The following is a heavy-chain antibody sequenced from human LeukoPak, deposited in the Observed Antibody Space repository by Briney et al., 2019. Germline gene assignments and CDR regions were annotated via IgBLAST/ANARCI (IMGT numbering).Heavy chain of an antibody. CDR2: ISSRSSNK. CDR3: ARSYTAMVYDDY. Sequence: GGSLRLSCAASGFTFSNHYMSWIRQAPGKGLVWVSYISSRSSNKYYADSVKGRFTISRDNAKNSLYLQMNSLRAEDTAVYYCARSYTAMVYDDYWGQGTLVTVSS. D-gene: IGHD5-18*01. CDR1: GFTFSNHY. J-gene: IGHJ4*02. V-gene: IGHV3-11*04.